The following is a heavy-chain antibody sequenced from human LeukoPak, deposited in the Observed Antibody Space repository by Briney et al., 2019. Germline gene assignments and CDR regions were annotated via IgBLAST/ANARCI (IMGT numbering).Heavy chain of an antibody. CDR2: IIPIFGTA. D-gene: IGHD1-26*01. CDR1: GGTFSSYA. Sequence: SVKLSCKASGGTFSSYAIRWVRQAPGQGLEWMGGIIPIFGTANYAQKFQGRVTITADESTSTAYMELSSLRSEDTAVYYCARPANSGTYDDAFYIWGQGTMVTVSS. V-gene: IGHV1-69*13. CDR3: ARPANSGTYDDAFYI. J-gene: IGHJ3*02.